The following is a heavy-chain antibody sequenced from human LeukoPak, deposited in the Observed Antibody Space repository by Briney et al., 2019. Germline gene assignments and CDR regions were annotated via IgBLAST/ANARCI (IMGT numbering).Heavy chain of an antibody. CDR3: VKDPRDYVWEFDY. Sequence: GGSLRLSCAASGFTFSDYYMSWIRQAPGKGLEWVSYISSSSSYTNYADSVKGRFTISRDNSKNTLYLQMSSLRAEDTAVYYCVKDPRDYVWEFDYWGQGTLVTVSS. CDR2: ISSSSSYT. D-gene: IGHD3-16*01. CDR1: GFTFSDYY. J-gene: IGHJ4*02. V-gene: IGHV3-11*06.